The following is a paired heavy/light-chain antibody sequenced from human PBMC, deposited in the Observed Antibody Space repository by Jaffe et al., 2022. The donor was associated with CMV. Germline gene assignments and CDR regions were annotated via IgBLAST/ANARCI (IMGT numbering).Heavy chain of an antibody. D-gene: IGHD1-20*01. CDR1: GYTFTAYF. CDR2: INPNSGET. J-gene: IGHJ4*02. Sequence: QVQLVQSGAEVKKPGASVKVSCKTSGYTFTAYFMNWVRQAPGQGLEWIGWINPNSGETSYAQRSQGRVTLTRDTSISTAYMEVSSLTSDDTAVYYCARGSYTWSLDYWGPGTLVTVSS. V-gene: IGHV1-2*02. CDR3: ARGSYTWSLDY.
Light chain of an antibody. CDR2: GAS. CDR1: QSVSNSY. Sequence: EIVLTQSPGTLSLSPGERATLSCRASQSVSNSYLAWYQQKPGQAPRLLIYGASNRATGIPDRFSGSGSGTDFTLSISRLEPEDFAVYYCQQYGSSPFTFGPGSKVDIK. V-gene: IGKV3-20*01. J-gene: IGKJ3*01. CDR3: QQYGSSPFT.